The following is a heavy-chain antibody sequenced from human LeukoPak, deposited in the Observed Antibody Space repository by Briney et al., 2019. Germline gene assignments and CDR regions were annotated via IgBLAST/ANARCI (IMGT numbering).Heavy chain of an antibody. Sequence: GGSLRLSCAASGFTVSLSYMSWVRQAPGRGLEWVSMTHSAGSTYYADSVRGRFTISRDNSKATLYLRMNSLKADDTAVYFCARVIRSGNYYFDYWGQGTLVTVSS. CDR1: GFTVSLSY. V-gene: IGHV3-53*01. J-gene: IGHJ4*02. CDR3: ARVIRSGNYYFDY. CDR2: THSAGST. D-gene: IGHD4-23*01.